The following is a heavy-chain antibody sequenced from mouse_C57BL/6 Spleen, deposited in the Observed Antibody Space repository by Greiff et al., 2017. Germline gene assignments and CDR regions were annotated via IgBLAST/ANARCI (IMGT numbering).Heavy chain of an antibody. CDR2: FHPYNDDT. Sequence: VQLQQSGAELVKPGASVKMSCKASGYTFTTYPIEWMKQNHGKSLEWIGNFHPYNDDTKYNEKFKGKATLTVEKSSSTVYLELSRLTSEDSAFYYCARGAYYSNHLYYFDYWGQGTTLTVSA. J-gene: IGHJ2*01. D-gene: IGHD2-5*01. CDR3: ARGAYYSNHLYYFDY. CDR1: GYTFTTYP. V-gene: IGHV1-47*01.